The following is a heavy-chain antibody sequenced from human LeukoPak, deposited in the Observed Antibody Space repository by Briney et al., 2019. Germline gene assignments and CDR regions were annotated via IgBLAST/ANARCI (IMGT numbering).Heavy chain of an antibody. Sequence: GGSLRLSCAASGFTFTTYEMNWVRQAPGKGLEWVSYITSSGTTIYYADSVKGRFTISRDNAKNSLYLQMNSLRAEDTAVYYCASLDAFDIWGQGTMVTVSS. CDR1: GFTFTTYE. J-gene: IGHJ3*02. CDR3: ASLDAFDI. CDR2: ITSSGTTI. V-gene: IGHV3-48*03.